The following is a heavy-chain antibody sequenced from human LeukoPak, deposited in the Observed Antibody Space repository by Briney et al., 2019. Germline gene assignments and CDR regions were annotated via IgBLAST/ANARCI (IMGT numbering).Heavy chain of an antibody. V-gene: IGHV1-2*02. CDR3: ARAHLIAAAGYNWFDP. Sequence: ASVKVSCKASGYTFTAFYMHWVRQAPGQGLEWRGWIHPNSGATNYEQKFQGRVTMTRDTSISTAYMELSRLRSDDTAVYYCARAHLIAAAGYNWFDPWGQGTLVTVSS. CDR2: IHPNSGAT. D-gene: IGHD6-13*01. CDR1: GYTFTAFY. J-gene: IGHJ5*02.